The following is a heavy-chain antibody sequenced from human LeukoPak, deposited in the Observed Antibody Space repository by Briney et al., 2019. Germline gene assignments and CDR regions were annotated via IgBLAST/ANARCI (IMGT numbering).Heavy chain of an antibody. CDR3: ARGGLAYCGGACSYMTEDEKFQEFGF. J-gene: IGHJ1*01. V-gene: IGHV4-30-2*01. D-gene: IGHD2-21*01. Sequence: KSSETLSLTCTVSGDSVSSGNYYWSRVRQPPGKGLEWIGHIYHGGYTYYNPSLMSRVTMSVDTSKNQFSLRLTSVTAADTALYYCARGGLAYCGGACSYMTEDEKFQEFGFWGQGTRVTVSS. CDR1: GDSVSSGNYY. CDR2: IYHGGYT.